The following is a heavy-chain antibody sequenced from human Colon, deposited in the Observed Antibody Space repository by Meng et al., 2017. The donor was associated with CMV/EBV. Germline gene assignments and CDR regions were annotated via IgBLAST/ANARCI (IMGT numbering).Heavy chain of an antibody. D-gene: IGHD2-21*02. CDR3: AKEFVLGTHLDH. Sequence: SCKASGYTFTSYYMHWVRQAPGKGLEWVAFIRYDGTKADYADSVTGRFTISRDNAKSSLHLQMTSLRPEDSAVYFCAKEFVLGTHLDHWGQGTLVTVSS. CDR1: GYTFTSYY. J-gene: IGHJ4*02. CDR2: IRYDGTKA. V-gene: IGHV3-30*02.